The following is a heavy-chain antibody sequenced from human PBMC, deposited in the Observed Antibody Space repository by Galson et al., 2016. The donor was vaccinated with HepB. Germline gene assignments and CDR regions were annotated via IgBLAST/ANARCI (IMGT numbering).Heavy chain of an antibody. CDR1: GFTFSSFG. CDR3: AKGSAGVYGTIFDY. CDR2: ISYDGNNQ. D-gene: IGHD6-13*01. J-gene: IGHJ4*02. V-gene: IGHV3-30*18. Sequence: SLRLSCAVSGFTFSSFGMHWVRQAPGKGLEWVAVISYDGNNQYYADSVKGRFTISRDNSKKTLDLQMSSLSPEDTAVYHCAKGSAGVYGTIFDYWGQGTRVTVAP.